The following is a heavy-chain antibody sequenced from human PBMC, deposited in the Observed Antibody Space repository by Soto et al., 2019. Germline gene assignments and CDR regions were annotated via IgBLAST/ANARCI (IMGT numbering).Heavy chain of an antibody. J-gene: IGHJ4*02. D-gene: IGHD6-25*01. CDR1: GFSLSTSGVS. CDR2: IYCNDDK. CDR3: ANRVGSRQSFDY. V-gene: IGHV2-5*01. Sequence: GPALVNTPPTLTLTFTFSGFSLSTSGVSVGWIRQPPGKALEWLAFIYCNDDKSYSPSLKTKLTVTKDNSKKQVVLTMTNMDPADTATYDCANRVGSRQSFDYWGQGTLGTVSS.